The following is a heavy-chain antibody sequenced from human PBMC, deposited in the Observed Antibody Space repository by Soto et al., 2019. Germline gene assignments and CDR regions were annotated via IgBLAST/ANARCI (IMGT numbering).Heavy chain of an antibody. D-gene: IGHD3-10*01. CDR2: IYYSGST. J-gene: IGHJ6*02. CDR3: ARGAVLLWFGELYHGMDV. V-gene: IGHV4-31*03. CDR1: GGSISSGGYY. Sequence: QVQLQESGLGLVNPSQTLSLTCTVSGGSISSGGYYWSWIRQHPGKGLEWIGYIYYSGSTYYNPSLKSRVTISVDTSKNQFSLKLSSVTAADTAVYYCARGAVLLWFGELYHGMDVWGQGTTVTVSS.